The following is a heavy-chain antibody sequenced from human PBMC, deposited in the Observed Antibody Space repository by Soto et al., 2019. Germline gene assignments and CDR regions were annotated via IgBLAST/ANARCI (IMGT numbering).Heavy chain of an antibody. CDR2: IIPIFGTA. Sequence: QVQLVQSGAEVKKPGSSVNVSCKASGGTFSSYAISWVRQAPGQGLEWLGGIIPIFGTANSAQKFQGRVTITADEPKSPGYMELSSLRSEDKAVYYCARVKAGTFYYYGMDVWGQGTTVTVSS. J-gene: IGHJ6*02. V-gene: IGHV1-69*01. CDR1: GGTFSSYA. CDR3: ARVKAGTFYYYGMDV. D-gene: IGHD6-19*01.